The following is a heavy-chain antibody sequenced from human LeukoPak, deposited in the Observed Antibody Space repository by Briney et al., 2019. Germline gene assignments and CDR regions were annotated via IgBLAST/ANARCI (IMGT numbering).Heavy chain of an antibody. CDR1: GGSISSYY. Sequence: SETLSLTCTVSGGSISSYYWSWIWQPPGKGLEWLGYIFYSGGTHYNPSLKSRVTISVDTSKNQFSLKLSSVTAADTAVYYCARDKQPGDYWGQGTLVTVSS. CDR2: IFYSGGT. CDR3: ARDKQPGDY. J-gene: IGHJ4*02. V-gene: IGHV4-59*01. D-gene: IGHD5-18*01.